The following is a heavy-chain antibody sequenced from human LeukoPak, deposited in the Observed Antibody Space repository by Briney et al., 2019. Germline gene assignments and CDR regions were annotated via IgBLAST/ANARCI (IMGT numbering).Heavy chain of an antibody. D-gene: IGHD3-10*01. V-gene: IGHV4-59*01. CDR1: GGSISSYY. CDR2: IYNSGST. Sequence: PSETLSLTCTVSGGSISSYYWSWIRQPPGKGLEWIGYIYNSGSTKYNPSLKSRATISVDTSKNQFSLKLRSVTAADTAVYYCARVDHYGSGSFPFFDYWGQGTLVTVSS. J-gene: IGHJ4*02. CDR3: ARVDHYGSGSFPFFDY.